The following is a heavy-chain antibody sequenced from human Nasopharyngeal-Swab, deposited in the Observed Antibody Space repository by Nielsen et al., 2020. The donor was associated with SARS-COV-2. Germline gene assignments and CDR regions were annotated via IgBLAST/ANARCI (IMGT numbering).Heavy chain of an antibody. CDR3: AREHAIITVIRPPYFDY. V-gene: IGHV3-30*03. D-gene: IGHD3-3*01. J-gene: IGHJ4*02. CDR2: ISYDGSNK. Sequence: GGSLRLSCAASGFTFSSYGMHWVRQAPGKGLEWVAVISYDGSNKYYADSVKGRFTISRDNSKNTLYLQMNSLRAEDTAVYYCAREHAIITVIRPPYFDYWGQGTLVTVSS. CDR1: GFTFSSYG.